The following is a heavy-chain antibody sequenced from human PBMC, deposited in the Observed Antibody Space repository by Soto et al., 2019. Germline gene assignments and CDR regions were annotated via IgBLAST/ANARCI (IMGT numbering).Heavy chain of an antibody. J-gene: IGHJ4*02. CDR1: GYTFTSYG. D-gene: IGHD3-10*01. Sequence: ASVKVSCKASGYTFTSYGISWVRQAPGQGLEWMGWISAYNGNTNYAQKLQGRVTMTTDTSTSTAYMELRSLRSDDTAVYYCARVGGVLADYYGSGSYYLYWGQGTLVTVSS. CDR2: ISAYNGNT. V-gene: IGHV1-18*01. CDR3: ARVGGVLADYYGSGSYYLY.